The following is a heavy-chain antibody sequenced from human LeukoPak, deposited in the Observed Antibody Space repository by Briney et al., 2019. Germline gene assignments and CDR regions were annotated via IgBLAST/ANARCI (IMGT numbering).Heavy chain of an antibody. Sequence: SETLSLTCTVSGGPISSGGYYWSWIRQHPGKGLEWIGYIYYSGSTYYNPSLKSRVTISVDTSKNQFSLKLSSVTAADTAVYYCARDGLGSSGFDYWGQGTLVTVSS. CDR2: IYYSGST. D-gene: IGHD6-6*01. J-gene: IGHJ4*02. CDR1: GGPISSGGYY. CDR3: ARDGLGSSGFDY. V-gene: IGHV4-31*03.